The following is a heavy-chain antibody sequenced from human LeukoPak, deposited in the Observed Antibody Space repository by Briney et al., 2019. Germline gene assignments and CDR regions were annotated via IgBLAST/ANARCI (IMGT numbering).Heavy chain of an antibody. Sequence: GGSLRLSCAASGFTFSSYAMSWVRQAPGKGLEWVSAISGSGGSTYYADSVKGPFTISRDNSKNTLYLQMNSLRAEDTAVYYCAKGWEPVKISSLGNWGQGTLVTVSS. CDR3: AKGWEPVKISSLGN. V-gene: IGHV3-23*01. CDR1: GFTFSSYA. D-gene: IGHD1-14*01. J-gene: IGHJ4*02. CDR2: ISGSGGST.